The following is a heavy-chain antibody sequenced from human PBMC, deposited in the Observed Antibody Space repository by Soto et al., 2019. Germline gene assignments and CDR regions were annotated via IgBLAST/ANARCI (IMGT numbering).Heavy chain of an antibody. CDR1: GGSVNSGNYY. V-gene: IGHV4-61*01. D-gene: IGHD1-1*01. CDR2: MSHSGGT. Sequence: SETLSLTCAVFGGSVNSGNYYWSWIRQPPGKGLEWIGEMSHSGGTHFNPSLKSRVTISVDTSKNQFSLKMSSVTAADTALYYCARVERGTATTVVDAFDIWGPGTMVTVSS. J-gene: IGHJ3*02. CDR3: ARVERGTATTVVDAFDI.